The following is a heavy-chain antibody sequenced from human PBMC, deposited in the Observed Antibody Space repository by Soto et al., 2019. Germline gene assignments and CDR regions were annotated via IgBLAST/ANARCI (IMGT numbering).Heavy chain of an antibody. CDR3: ARVDYYYYTMDV. V-gene: IGHV5-10-1*01. CDR1: GYSFTLYW. Sequence: LGESLKISCKGSGYSFTLYWISWVRQMPGKGLEWLGRIDTSDSYTNYSPSFEGHVTISVDKSTSTAFLQWSSLKASDTAMYYCARVDYYYYTMDVWGQGTTVTVSS. J-gene: IGHJ6*02. CDR2: IDTSDSYT.